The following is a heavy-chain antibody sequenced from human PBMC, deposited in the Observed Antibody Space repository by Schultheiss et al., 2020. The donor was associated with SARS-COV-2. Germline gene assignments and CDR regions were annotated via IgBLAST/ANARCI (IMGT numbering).Heavy chain of an antibody. CDR2: ISYDGSNK. J-gene: IGHJ4*02. Sequence: GGSLRLSCAASGFTFSSYGMHWVRQAPGKGLEWVAVISYDGSNKYYADSVKGRFTISRDNSKNTLYLQMNSLRAEDTAVYYCARGEGYSSGWYGRRGFDYWGQGTLVTVSS. D-gene: IGHD6-19*01. CDR3: ARGEGYSSGWYGRRGFDY. CDR1: GFTFSSYG. V-gene: IGHV3-30*03.